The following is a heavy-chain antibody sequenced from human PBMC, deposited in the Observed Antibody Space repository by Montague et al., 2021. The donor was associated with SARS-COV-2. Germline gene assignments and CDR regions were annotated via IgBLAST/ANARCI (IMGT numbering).Heavy chain of an antibody. J-gene: IGHJ6*03. CDR1: GGSVSSSPYY. CDR2: ISYSGRT. Sequence: SETLSLTCTVSGGSVSSSPYYCCWIRQPPGRGLEWVGSISYSGRTYFSSSLKSRLTISVDSSENQFSLRLSSVTAADTAVYYCASSYYYGSGTYVYNYYMDAWGKGTTVTVSS. D-gene: IGHD3-10*01. CDR3: ASSYYYGSGTYVYNYYMDA. V-gene: IGHV4-39*01.